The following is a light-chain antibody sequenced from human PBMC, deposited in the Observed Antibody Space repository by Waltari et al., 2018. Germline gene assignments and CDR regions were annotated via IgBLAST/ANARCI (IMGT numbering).Light chain of an antibody. Sequence: DIVMTQSPDSLAVPLGERATINCKASETILFNSNHKNYLAWYQQKAGQPPKPLVYWASTRESGVPDRFSGSGSGTDFTLTISSLQAEDVAVYYCQQYYTVSRTFGQGTRVEIK. V-gene: IGKV4-1*01. CDR1: ETILFNSNHKNY. CDR3: QQYYTVSRT. J-gene: IGKJ1*01. CDR2: WAS.